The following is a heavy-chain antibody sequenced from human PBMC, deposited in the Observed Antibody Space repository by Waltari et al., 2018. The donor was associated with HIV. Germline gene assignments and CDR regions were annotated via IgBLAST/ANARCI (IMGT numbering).Heavy chain of an antibody. D-gene: IGHD3-22*01. Sequence: EVQLVESGGGLVKPGGSLRLSCAASGFTFSSYSMNWVGQAPGKGREWVSCISSSSIYISYADSVKGRFTISRDNAKNSLYLQMNSLRAEDTAVYYCARQDSSGGNYYYGMDVWGQGTTVTVSS. CDR3: ARQDSSGGNYYYGMDV. CDR2: ISSSSIYI. V-gene: IGHV3-21*01. J-gene: IGHJ6*02. CDR1: GFTFSSYS.